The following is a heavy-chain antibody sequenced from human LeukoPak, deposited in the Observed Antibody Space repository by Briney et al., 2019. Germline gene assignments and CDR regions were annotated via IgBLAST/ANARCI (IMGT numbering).Heavy chain of an antibody. CDR1: VYSFTSYG. J-gene: IGHJ3*02. D-gene: IGHD3-16*01. Sequence: ASETVSCKASVYSFTSYGFSCVRQAPRQRLEWMGWISAYNGNTNYAQKLQRRVTMYTDTSMSTGYMELRGLRSDGTAVYYCARYSRGLFGGYRQDAFAIWGERTMGTVSS. CDR2: ISAYNGNT. V-gene: IGHV1-18*01. CDR3: ARYSRGLFGGYRQDAFAI.